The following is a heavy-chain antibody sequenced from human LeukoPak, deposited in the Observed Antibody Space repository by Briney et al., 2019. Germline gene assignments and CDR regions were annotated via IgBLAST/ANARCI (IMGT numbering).Heavy chain of an antibody. J-gene: IGHJ4*02. CDR3: AQGGGGYSYGSDY. D-gene: IGHD5-18*01. V-gene: IGHV4-59*01. CDR2: IYYSGST. CDR1: GGSISSYY. Sequence: SSETLSLTCTVSGGSISSYYWSWIRQPPGKGLGWIGYIYYSGSTNYNPSLKSRVTISVDTSKNQFSLKLSSVTAADTAVYYCAQGGGGYSYGSDYWGQGTLVTVSS.